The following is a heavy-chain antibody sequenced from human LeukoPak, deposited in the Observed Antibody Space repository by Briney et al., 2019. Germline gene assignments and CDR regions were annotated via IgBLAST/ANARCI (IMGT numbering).Heavy chain of an antibody. D-gene: IGHD5-24*01. V-gene: IGHV1-46*01. CDR1: GYTFTSYY. J-gene: IGHJ4*02. CDR2: INPSGGST. Sequence: ASVKVSCKASGYTFTSYYMYWVRQAPGQGLEWMGIINPSGGSTSYAQKFQGRVTMTRDTSTSTVYMELSSLRSEDTAVYYCARDPVYYSRDGYKEGFDYWGQGTLVTVSS. CDR3: ARDPVYYSRDGYKEGFDY.